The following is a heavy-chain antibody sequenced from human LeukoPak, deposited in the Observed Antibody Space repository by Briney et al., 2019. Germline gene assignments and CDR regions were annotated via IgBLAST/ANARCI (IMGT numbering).Heavy chain of an antibody. Sequence: PGGSLRLSCAASGFVFSDYYMSWVRQAPGGGLEWVAYISSSSTYRNYADSVKGRFTISRDNAKNTLFLQMNSLRAEDTAVYYCARVRGYDTSDYDYWGQGTLVTVSS. J-gene: IGHJ4*02. D-gene: IGHD3-22*01. CDR3: ARVRGYDTSDYDY. CDR2: ISSSSTYR. V-gene: IGHV3-11*06. CDR1: GFVFSDYY.